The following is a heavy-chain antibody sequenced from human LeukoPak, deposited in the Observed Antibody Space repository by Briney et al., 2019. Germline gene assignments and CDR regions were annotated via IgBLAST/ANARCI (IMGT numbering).Heavy chain of an antibody. V-gene: IGHV1-69*05. Sequence: GASVKVSCKATGGTFNNYALSWVRQVPGQGLEWVGGFIPLFGTSYCAQKLQGRVTMTTDTSTSTAYMELRSLRPDDTAVYYCARDRVYEGGATHGYGYWGEGTLVTVSS. CDR3: ARDRVYEGGATHGYGY. CDR1: GGTFNNYA. D-gene: IGHD1-26*01. CDR2: FIPLFGTS. J-gene: IGHJ4*02.